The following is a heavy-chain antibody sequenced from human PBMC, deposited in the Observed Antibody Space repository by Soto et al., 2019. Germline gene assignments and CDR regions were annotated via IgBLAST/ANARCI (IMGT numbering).Heavy chain of an antibody. CDR1: GDSISSREVH. V-gene: IGHV4-39*01. CDR3: ARLSGYYCSSSTCYDWFDA. Sequence: SQTLSLTCSASGDSISSREVHWGWVRQPPGTGLEWIGTIHYSGDTYYDPALKSRVTMSVDTSKNQCSVSLISVTAEDTAIYFCARLSGYYCSSSTCYDWFDAWGQGTLVTVSS. CDR2: IHYSGDT. J-gene: IGHJ5*02. D-gene: IGHD2-2*01.